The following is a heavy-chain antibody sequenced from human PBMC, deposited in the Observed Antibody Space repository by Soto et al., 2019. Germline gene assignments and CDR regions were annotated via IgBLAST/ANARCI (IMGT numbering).Heavy chain of an antibody. V-gene: IGHV3-30-3*01. CDR1: GFTFSSYA. CDR3: ARDPVTMIVVVVGAFDI. D-gene: IGHD3-22*01. J-gene: IGHJ3*02. Sequence: GGSLRLSCAASGFTFSSYAMHWVRQAPGKGLEWVAVISYDGSNKYYADSVKGRFTISRDNSKNTLYLQMNSLRAEDTAVYYCARDPVTMIVVVVGAFDIRGQGTMVTVSS. CDR2: ISYDGSNK.